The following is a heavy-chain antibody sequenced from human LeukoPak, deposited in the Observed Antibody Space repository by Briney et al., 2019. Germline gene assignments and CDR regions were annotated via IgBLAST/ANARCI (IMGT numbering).Heavy chain of an antibody. Sequence: ASVKVSRKASGYTFTSYGISWVRQAPGQGLEWMGWISAYNGNTNYAQKLQGRVTMTTDTSTSTAYMELSSLRSEDTAVYYCARTYYDILTGYSYWGQGTLVTVSS. CDR2: ISAYNGNT. CDR3: ARTYYDILTGYSY. CDR1: GYTFTSYG. V-gene: IGHV1-18*01. D-gene: IGHD3-9*01. J-gene: IGHJ4*02.